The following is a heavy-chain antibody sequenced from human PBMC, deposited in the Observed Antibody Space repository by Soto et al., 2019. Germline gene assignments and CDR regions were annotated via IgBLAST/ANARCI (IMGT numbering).Heavy chain of an antibody. V-gene: IGHV1-24*01. D-gene: IGHD3-22*01. CDR1: GYTLTELS. CDR2: FDPEDGET. CDR3: ATREDYYDSSGYSW. J-gene: IGHJ4*02. Sequence: ASVKVSCKVSGYTLTELSMHWVRQAPGKGLEWMGGFDPEDGETIYAQKFQGRVTMTEDTSTDTAYMELSSLRSEDTAVYYCATREDYYDSSGYSWWGQGTLVTVSS.